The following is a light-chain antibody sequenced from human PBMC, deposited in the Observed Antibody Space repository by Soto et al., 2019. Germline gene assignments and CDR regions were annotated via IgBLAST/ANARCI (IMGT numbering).Light chain of an antibody. V-gene: IGKV1-5*03. CDR1: QSTSIY. CDR2: QAS. J-gene: IGKJ1*01. Sequence: DIQMTQSPSTVSASVGDRVTITCRASQSTSIYLAWYQQKPGKAPKLLIYQASSLENGVPSRFSGSGSGTEFSLTISSLQPDDFATYYCQQYSSHSTFGQGTKVDIK. CDR3: QQYSSHST.